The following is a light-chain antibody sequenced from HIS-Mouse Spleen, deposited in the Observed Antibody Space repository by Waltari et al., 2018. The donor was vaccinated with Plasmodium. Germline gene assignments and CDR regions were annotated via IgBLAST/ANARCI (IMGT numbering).Light chain of an antibody. CDR2: AAS. V-gene: IGKV1-8*01. Sequence: AIRMTQSPSSFSASTGDRVTITCRASQGISIYLAWYQQKPWKAPKLLIYAASTLQSGVPSRFSGSGSGTDFTLTISCLQSEDFATYYCQQYYSYPYTFGQGTKLEIK. CDR3: QQYYSYPYT. J-gene: IGKJ2*01. CDR1: QGISIY.